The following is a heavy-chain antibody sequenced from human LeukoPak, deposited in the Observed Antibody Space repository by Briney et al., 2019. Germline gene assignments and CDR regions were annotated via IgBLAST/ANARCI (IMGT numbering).Heavy chain of an antibody. V-gene: IGHV3-7*05. J-gene: IGHJ4*02. Sequence: GGSLRLSCAASGFTFSSFWMSWVRQTPGKGLEWVANIKPDGSEKEYVDYLKGRFTISRDNAKNSLYLQMNSLTAEDTAVYYCVGPPCLRGGYCSTHSWGQGTLVTVDS. CDR3: VGPPCLRGGYCSTHS. CDR2: IKPDGSEK. D-gene: IGHD2-2*01. CDR1: GFTFSSFW.